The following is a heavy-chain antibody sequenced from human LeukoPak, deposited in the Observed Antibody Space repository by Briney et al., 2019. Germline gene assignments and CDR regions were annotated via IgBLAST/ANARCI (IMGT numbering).Heavy chain of an antibody. V-gene: IGHV1-69*13. CDR3: TRHIYYEDGFDY. Sequence: SVKVSCKASGGTFSSYAISWVRQAPGQGLEWMGGIIPIFGTANYAQKFQGRVTITADESTSTAYMELSSLKTEDTAVYYCTRHIYYEDGFDYWGQGTLVTVSS. CDR1: GGTFSSYA. CDR2: IIPIFGTA. J-gene: IGHJ4*02. D-gene: IGHD3-22*01.